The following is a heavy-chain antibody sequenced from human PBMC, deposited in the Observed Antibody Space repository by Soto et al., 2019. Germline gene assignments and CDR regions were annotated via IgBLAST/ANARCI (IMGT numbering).Heavy chain of an antibody. D-gene: IGHD3-22*01. V-gene: IGHV3-48*02. CDR3: ARDSRYDSSGYYDY. J-gene: IGHJ4*02. CDR2: ISSSSSTI. Sequence: GGSLRLSCAASGFTFSSYSMNWVRQAPGKGLEWVSYISSSSSTIYYADSVKGRFTISRDNAKNSLYLQMNSLRDEDTAVYYCARDSRYDSSGYYDYWGQGTLVTVSS. CDR1: GFTFSSYS.